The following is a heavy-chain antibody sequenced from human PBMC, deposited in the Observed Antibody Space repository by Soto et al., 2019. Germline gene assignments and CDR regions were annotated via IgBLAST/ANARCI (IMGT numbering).Heavy chain of an antibody. V-gene: IGHV1-46*01. CDR1: GYTFTSYA. J-gene: IGHJ5*02. D-gene: IGHD5-12*01. CDR2: ILPCSGST. CDR3: ARARGYSFGLPQNWFDP. Sequence: ASVKVSCKASGYTFTSYAISWVRQAPGQGLEWMGLILPCSGSTSYAQNFQGRVTMTRDTSTSTVYMELTSLRIEDTAVYYCARARGYSFGLPQNWFDPWGQGTPVTVSS.